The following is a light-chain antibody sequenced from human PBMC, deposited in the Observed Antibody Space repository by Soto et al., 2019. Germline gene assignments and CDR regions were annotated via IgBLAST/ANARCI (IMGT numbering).Light chain of an antibody. CDR3: QQRSNWPLT. CDR1: QSVSSY. Sequence: EIVLTQFPATLSLPPGERASLSCRASQSVSSYLAWYQQKRGQAPRLLIYDSSNRATGIPARFSGSGSGTDFSLTISSLEPEDFAVYYCQQRSNWPLTFGGGTKVDIK. V-gene: IGKV3-11*01. CDR2: DSS. J-gene: IGKJ4*01.